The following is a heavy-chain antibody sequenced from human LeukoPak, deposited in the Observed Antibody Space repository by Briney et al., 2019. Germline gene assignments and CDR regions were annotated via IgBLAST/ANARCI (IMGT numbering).Heavy chain of an antibody. CDR3: ARDRYYDVLGRDAFDL. V-gene: IGHV3-30-3*01. CDR1: GFTFSNYA. CDR2: ISYDGSYK. J-gene: IGHJ3*01. Sequence: GGSLRLSCAASGFTFSNYAVHWVRQAPGKGLEWVAVISYDGSYKLYADSVKGRFTISRDNSKNTLYLQMNSLRADDTAVYYCARDRYYDVLGRDAFDLWGQGTMVTVSS. D-gene: IGHD3-3*01.